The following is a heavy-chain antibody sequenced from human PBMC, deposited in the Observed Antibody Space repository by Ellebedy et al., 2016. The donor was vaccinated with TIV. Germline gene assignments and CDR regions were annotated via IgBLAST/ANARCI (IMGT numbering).Heavy chain of an antibody. V-gene: IGHV1-3*01. CDR1: GYTFTSYA. Sequence: ASVKVSCKASGYTFTSYAMHWVRRAPGQRLEWMGWINAGNGNTKYSQKFQGRVTITRDTSASTAYMELSSLRSEDTAVYYCARVGCSSTSCSFLFDYWGQGTLVTVSS. CDR3: ARVGCSSTSCSFLFDY. D-gene: IGHD2-2*01. CDR2: INAGNGNT. J-gene: IGHJ4*02.